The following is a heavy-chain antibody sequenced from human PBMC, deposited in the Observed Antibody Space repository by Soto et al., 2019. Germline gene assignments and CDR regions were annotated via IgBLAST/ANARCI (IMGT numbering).Heavy chain of an antibody. CDR1: GYTFTSYA. J-gene: IGHJ6*02. CDR3: ARDCSSTSCYDNYYYYSMAA. D-gene: IGHD2-2*01. V-gene: IGHV1-3*01. CDR2: INAGNGNT. Sequence: ASVKVSCKASGYTFTSYAMHWVRQAPGQRLEWMGWINAGNGNTKYSQKFQGRVTITRDTSASTAYMELSSLRSEDTAVYYCARDCSSTSCYDNYYYYSMAAWGQGTTVTVSS.